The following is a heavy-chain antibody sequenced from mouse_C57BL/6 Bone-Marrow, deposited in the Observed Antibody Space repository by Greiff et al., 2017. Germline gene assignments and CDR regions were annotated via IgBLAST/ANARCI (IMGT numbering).Heavy chain of an antibody. CDR3: ARWGPLGRSFDY. J-gene: IGHJ2*01. CDR2: IYPTSGRT. V-gene: IGHV1-55*01. D-gene: IGHD4-1*01. CDR1: GYTFTSYW. Sequence: VQLQQPGAELVKPGASVKMSCKASGYTFTSYWITWVKQRPGQGLEWIGDIYPTSGRTNYNEKFKSKAILTVDPSSNTAYMQLSSLTSADSAVFYCARWGPLGRSFDYWGQGTTLTVSS.